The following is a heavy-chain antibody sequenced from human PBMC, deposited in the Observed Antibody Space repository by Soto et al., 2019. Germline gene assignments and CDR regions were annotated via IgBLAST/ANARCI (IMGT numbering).Heavy chain of an antibody. D-gene: IGHD6-19*01. CDR3: ARISGPRSYFDF. J-gene: IGHJ4*02. CDR2: IDWDNDK. Sequence: FGLTLVNPTQTLALTFTFSGFSLSTSGMCVSWIRQPPGKALEWLARIDWDNDKYYSTSLKTRLTISKDTSKNQVVLTMTNMDPVDTATYYCARISGPRSYFDFWGQGILVTVSS. CDR1: GFSLSTSGMC. V-gene: IGHV2-70*11.